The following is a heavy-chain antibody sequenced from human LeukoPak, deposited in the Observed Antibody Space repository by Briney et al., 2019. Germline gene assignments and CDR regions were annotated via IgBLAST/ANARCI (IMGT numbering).Heavy chain of an antibody. CDR1: GGSISSYY. Sequence: SETLSLTCTVSGGSISSYYWSWIRQPPGKGLEWIGYIYYSGSTNYNPSLKSRVTISVDTSKNQFSLKLSSVTAADTAVYYCARDPLREVRGRYYNYYMDVWGKGTTVTVSS. D-gene: IGHD3-16*02. J-gene: IGHJ6*03. CDR2: IYYSGST. V-gene: IGHV4-59*01. CDR3: ARDPLREVRGRYYNYYMDV.